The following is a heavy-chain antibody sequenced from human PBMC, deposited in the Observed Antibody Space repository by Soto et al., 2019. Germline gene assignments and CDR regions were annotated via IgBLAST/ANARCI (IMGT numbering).Heavy chain of an antibody. CDR1: GYTFTNYY. CDR2: FNPRGGSA. V-gene: IGHV1-46*01. CDR3: ARQGVVREHWFDP. D-gene: IGHD3-3*01. Sequence: QVQLVQSGAEVKKPGVSVRVSCKASGYTFTNYYIHWIRQAPGQGPEWMGVFNPRGGSATYAQKFQGRLIMTADTSTSTVYMEMSSLRSEDTAVYYCARQGVVREHWFDPWGQGTLVTVSS. J-gene: IGHJ5*02.